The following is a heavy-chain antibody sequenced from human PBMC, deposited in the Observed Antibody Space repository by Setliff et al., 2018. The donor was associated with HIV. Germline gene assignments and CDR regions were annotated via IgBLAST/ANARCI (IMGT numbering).Heavy chain of an antibody. CDR1: GYTFINYA. CDR2: INTHTGSP. D-gene: IGHD4-17*01. V-gene: IGHV7-4-1*02. J-gene: IGHJ5*02. CDR3: ARALYGDYGGDINWFDP. Sequence: ASVKVSCKASGYTFINYAMNWVRQAPGQGLEWMGWINTHTGSPTYAQAFTGRFVFSVDASVSTTYLQISSLKAEDTAVYYCARALYGDYGGDINWFDPWGQGTLVTVSS.